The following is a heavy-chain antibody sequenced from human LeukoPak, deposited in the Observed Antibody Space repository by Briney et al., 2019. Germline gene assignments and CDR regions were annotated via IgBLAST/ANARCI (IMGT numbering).Heavy chain of an antibody. V-gene: IGHV3-33*01. CDR1: GFTFSSYG. J-gene: IGHJ5*02. D-gene: IGHD3-10*01. CDR3: ARDRGNSRFAP. CDR2: IWYDGSNK. Sequence: GGSLRLSCAASGFTFSSYGMHWVRQAPGKGLEWVAVIWYDGSNKYYADSVKGRFTISRDNSKNTLYLQMNSLRAEDTAVYYCARDRGNSRFAPWGQGTLVTVSS.